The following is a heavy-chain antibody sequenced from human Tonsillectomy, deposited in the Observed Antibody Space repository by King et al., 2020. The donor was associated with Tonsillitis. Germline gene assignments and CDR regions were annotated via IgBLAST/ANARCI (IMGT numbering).Heavy chain of an antibody. CDR3: ASDRVAAPSSSNYYYRGIDV. J-gene: IGHJ6*02. V-gene: IGHV3-21*01. CDR1: RFTFSSYS. Sequence: VQLVESGGGLVKPGGSLRLSCAASRFTFSSYSMNWVRQAPGKGLEWVSSISSSSTYIYYADSVKGRFTISRDNAKNSLYLQMNSLRAEDTAVYYCASDRVAAPSSSNYYYRGIDVWGQGTTVTVSS. CDR2: ISSSSTYI. D-gene: IGHD6-6*01.